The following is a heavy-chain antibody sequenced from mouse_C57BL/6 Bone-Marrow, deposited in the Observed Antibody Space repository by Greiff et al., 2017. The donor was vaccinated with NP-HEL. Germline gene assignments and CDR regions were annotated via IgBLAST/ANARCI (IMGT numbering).Heavy chain of an antibody. D-gene: IGHD4-1*01. Sequence: EVHLVESGGGLVKPGGSLKLSCAASGFTFSSYAMSWVRQTPEKRLEWVATISDGGSYTYYPDNVKGRFTISRDNAKNNLYLQMSHLKSEDTAMYYCARWDLWGQGTTLTVSS. CDR1: GFTFSSYA. CDR3: ARWDL. J-gene: IGHJ2*01. V-gene: IGHV5-4*01. CDR2: ISDGGSYT.